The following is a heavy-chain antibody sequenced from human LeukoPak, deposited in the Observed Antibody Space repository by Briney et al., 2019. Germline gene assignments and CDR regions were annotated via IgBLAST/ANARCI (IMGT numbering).Heavy chain of an antibody. J-gene: IGHJ5*02. CDR1: GGSFSGYY. V-gene: IGHV4-34*01. CDR2: INHSGST. CDR3: ARAKKASFDP. Sequence: PSETLSLTCAVYGGSFSGYYWSWIRQPPGKGLEWIGEINHSGSTNYNPSLKSRVTISVDTSKNQFSLKLSSVTAADTAVYYCARAKKASFDPWGQGTLSPSPQ.